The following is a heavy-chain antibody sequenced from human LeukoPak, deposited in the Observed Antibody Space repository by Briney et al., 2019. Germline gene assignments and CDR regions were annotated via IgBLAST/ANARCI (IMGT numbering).Heavy chain of an antibody. Sequence: GGSLRLSCAASGFTFSSYWMSWVRQAPEKGLEWVSYISSSGSTIYYADSVKGRFTISRDNAKNSLYLQMNSLRAEDTAVYYCARASPPYYYDSSGYYLDYWGQGTLVTVSS. CDR1: GFTFSSYW. CDR3: ARASPPYYYDSSGYYLDY. J-gene: IGHJ4*02. D-gene: IGHD3-22*01. V-gene: IGHV3-48*04. CDR2: ISSSGSTI.